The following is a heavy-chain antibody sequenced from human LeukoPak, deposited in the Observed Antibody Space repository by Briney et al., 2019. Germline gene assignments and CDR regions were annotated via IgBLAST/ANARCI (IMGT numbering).Heavy chain of an antibody. D-gene: IGHD6-19*01. J-gene: IGHJ4*02. V-gene: IGHV4-59*01. CDR3: ARGQCYYFDY. Sequence: PSETLSLTCTVSGGSISSYYWNWIRQPPGKGLEWIAYIYYSGSTNYNPSLKSGVTISVDTSQNQFSLKLSSVTAADTAVYYCARGQCYYFDYWGQGTLVSVSS. CDR2: IYYSGST. CDR1: GGSISSYY.